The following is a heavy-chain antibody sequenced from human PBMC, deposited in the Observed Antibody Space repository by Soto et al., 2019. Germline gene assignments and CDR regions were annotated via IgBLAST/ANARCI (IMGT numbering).Heavy chain of an antibody. Sequence: QVQLVESGGGVVQPGRSLRLSCAASGFTFSSYGMHWVRQAPGKGLVWVAVISYDGSNKYYADSVKGRLTISRDNSKNTLYLQMNSLRGEDTALYYCAKDNGSGCDWLRVGDAPDISGQGTMVTVSS. D-gene: IGHD5-12*01. CDR3: AKDNGSGCDWLRVGDAPDI. CDR2: ISYDGSNK. J-gene: IGHJ3*02. V-gene: IGHV3-30*18. CDR1: GFTFSSYG.